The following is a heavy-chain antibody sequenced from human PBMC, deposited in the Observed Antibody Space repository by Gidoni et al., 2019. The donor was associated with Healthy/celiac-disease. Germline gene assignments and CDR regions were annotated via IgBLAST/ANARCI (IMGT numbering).Heavy chain of an antibody. D-gene: IGHD3-10*01. V-gene: IGHV1-24*01. Sequence: QVQLVQSGAEVKKPGASVKVSCKVSGYTLTDLSMHWVRQAPGKGLEWMGGFDPEDGETIYAQKFQGRVTMTEDTSTDTAYMELSSLRSEDTAVYYCATKAPPMTGFGASYYYYGMDVWGQGTTVTVSS. CDR2: FDPEDGET. J-gene: IGHJ6*02. CDR1: GYTLTDLS. CDR3: ATKAPPMTGFGASYYYYGMDV.